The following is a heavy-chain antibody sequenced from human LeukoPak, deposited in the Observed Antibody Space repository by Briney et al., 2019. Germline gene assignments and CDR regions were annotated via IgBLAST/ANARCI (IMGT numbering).Heavy chain of an antibody. CDR1: GYSFPTYL. J-gene: IGHJ4*02. Sequence: GESLKISCPASGYSFPTYLIGWARPIPGKGLEWMGSIYSGDSDTTYDPSFQGQVTISADKSISTAYLQWNSLKASDTAMYYCALGVAGRFAFWGQGTLVTVSS. CDR2: IYSGDSDT. D-gene: IGHD6-19*01. CDR3: ALGVAGRFAF. V-gene: IGHV5-51*01.